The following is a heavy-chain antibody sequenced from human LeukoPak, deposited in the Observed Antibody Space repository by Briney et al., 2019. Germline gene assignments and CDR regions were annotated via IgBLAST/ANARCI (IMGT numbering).Heavy chain of an antibody. CDR3: AKDALNYYESAPYFDY. CDR1: GFTVSSNY. V-gene: IGHV3-9*01. J-gene: IGHJ4*02. CDR2: ISWNSGSI. D-gene: IGHD3-22*01. Sequence: SGGSLRLSCAASGFTVSSNYMSWVRQAPGKGLEWVSGISWNSGSIGYADSVKGRFTISRDNAKNSLYLQMNSLRAEDTALYYCAKDALNYYESAPYFDYWGQGTLVTVSS.